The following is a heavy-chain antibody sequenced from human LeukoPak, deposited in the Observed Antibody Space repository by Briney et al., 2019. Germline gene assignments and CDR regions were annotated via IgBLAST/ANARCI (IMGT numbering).Heavy chain of an antibody. CDR2: ISGSGGST. Sequence: GGSLRLSCAASGFTFSDYYMSWIRQAPGKGLEWVSAISGSGGSTYYADSVKGRFTISRDNSKNTLYLQMNSLRAEDTAVYYCAKSHRYYYDSSLDAFDIWGQGTMVTVSS. D-gene: IGHD3-22*01. CDR3: AKSHRYYYDSSLDAFDI. J-gene: IGHJ3*02. CDR1: GFTFSDYY. V-gene: IGHV3-23*01.